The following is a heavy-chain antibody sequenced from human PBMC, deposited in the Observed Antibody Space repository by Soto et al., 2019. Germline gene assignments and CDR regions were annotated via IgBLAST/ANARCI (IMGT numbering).Heavy chain of an antibody. J-gene: IGHJ6*02. CDR3: AKDAAADNYYYYGMDV. V-gene: IGHV3-43*01. CDR1: GFTFDDYT. Sequence: GSLRLSCAASGFTFDDYTMHWVRQAPGKGLEWVSLISWDGGSTYYADSVKGRFTISRDNSKNSLYLQMNSLRTEDTALYYCAKDAAADNYYYYGMDVWGQGTTVTVSS. CDR2: ISWDGGST. D-gene: IGHD6-13*01.